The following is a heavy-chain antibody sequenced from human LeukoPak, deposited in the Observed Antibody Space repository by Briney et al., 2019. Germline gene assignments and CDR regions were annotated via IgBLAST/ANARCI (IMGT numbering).Heavy chain of an antibody. CDR1: GGSLSSDSYY. Sequence: SETLSLTCTVSGGSLSSDSYYWPWIRQPPGKGLEWIGYIYYSGSTNYNRSLKSRVTISLDTSKSQISLKLSSVTAADTAVYYCARDPVAYDYGGTSWYWGQGNLVTVSS. CDR2: IYYSGST. D-gene: IGHD4-23*01. CDR3: ARDPVAYDYGGTSWY. V-gene: IGHV4-61*01. J-gene: IGHJ4*02.